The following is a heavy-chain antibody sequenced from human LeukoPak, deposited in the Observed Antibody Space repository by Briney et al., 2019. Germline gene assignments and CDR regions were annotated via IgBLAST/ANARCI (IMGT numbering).Heavy chain of an antibody. CDR3: ARGAYCSGGRCPGAFDI. V-gene: IGHV3-33*01. CDR2: IWYDGSNK. Sequence: PGGSLRRSCAASGFTFSSYAMYWVRQAPGKGLEWVTIIWYDGSNKNYADSVKGRFTISRDNSKNTLYLQMNSLRAEDTAVYYCARGAYCSGGRCPGAFDIWGQGTMVTVSS. CDR1: GFTFSSYA. J-gene: IGHJ3*02. D-gene: IGHD2-15*01.